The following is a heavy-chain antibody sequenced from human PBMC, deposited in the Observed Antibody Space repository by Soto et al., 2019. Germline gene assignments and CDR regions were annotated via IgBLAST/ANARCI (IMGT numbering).Heavy chain of an antibody. V-gene: IGHV3-23*01. CDR2: ISGSSDIT. CDR3: ARFRGFIVGATLAY. J-gene: IGHJ4*02. D-gene: IGHD1-26*01. CDR1: GFTFSDYG. Sequence: EVQLLEFGGGLVQPGGSLRLSCAASGFTFSDYGMSWVRQAPGKGLEWVSAISGSSDITYYADSVKGRFTISRDNSKNMVYLQMSSLRAEDTAIYFCARFRGFIVGATLAYWGQAPLVTVSS.